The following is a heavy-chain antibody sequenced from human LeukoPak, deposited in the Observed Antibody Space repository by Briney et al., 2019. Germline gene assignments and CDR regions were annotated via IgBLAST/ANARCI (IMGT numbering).Heavy chain of an antibody. Sequence: GGSLRLSCAASGFTFSSYSMSWVRQAPGKGLDWVSSISSSSSYIYYADSVKGRFTISRDNAKNSLYLQMNSLRAEDTAVYYCARDGHCSGGACNFDYWGQGTLVTVSS. CDR1: GFTFSSYS. V-gene: IGHV3-21*01. CDR2: ISSSSSYI. D-gene: IGHD2-8*02. CDR3: ARDGHCSGGACNFDY. J-gene: IGHJ4*02.